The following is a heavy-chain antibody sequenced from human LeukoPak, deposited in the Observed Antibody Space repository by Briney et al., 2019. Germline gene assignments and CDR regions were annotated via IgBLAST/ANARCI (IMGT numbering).Heavy chain of an antibody. CDR1: GGSISSGGYY. J-gene: IGHJ4*02. D-gene: IGHD6-6*01. CDR3: ARDSSTHLGQLAQPLNFDY. CDR2: IYHSGST. Sequence: SETLSLTCTVSGGSISSGGYYWSWIRQPPGKGLEWIGYIYHSGSTYYNPSLKSRVTISVDRSKNQFSLKLSSVTAADTAVYYCARDSSTHLGQLAQPLNFDYWGQGTLVTVSS. V-gene: IGHV4-30-2*01.